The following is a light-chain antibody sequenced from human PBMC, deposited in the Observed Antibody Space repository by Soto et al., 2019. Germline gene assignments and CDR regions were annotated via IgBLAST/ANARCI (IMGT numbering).Light chain of an antibody. V-gene: IGKV3-11*01. Sequence: EIVLTQSPGTLSLSPGERATLSCRASQSVSSYLAWYQQKPGQAPRLLISDASDRATGIPARFSGSGSGTDFTLTISSLEPEDFVVYYCQQRNNWPLTFGGGTKVEIK. CDR3: QQRNNWPLT. CDR1: QSVSSY. J-gene: IGKJ4*01. CDR2: DAS.